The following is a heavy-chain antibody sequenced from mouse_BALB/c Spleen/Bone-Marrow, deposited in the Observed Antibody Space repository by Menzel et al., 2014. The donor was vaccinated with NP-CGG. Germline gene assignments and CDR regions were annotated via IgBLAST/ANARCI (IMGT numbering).Heavy chain of an antibody. CDR2: ISSGGSYT. V-gene: IGHV5-9-4*01. CDR3: AREGLRRRAAMDY. J-gene: IGHJ4*01. CDR1: GFNFSSYA. D-gene: IGHD2-4*01. Sequence: EVKLMESGGGLVKPGGSLKLSCAASGFNFSSYAMSWVRQSPEKRLEWVAEISSGGSYTHYPHTVTGRFTISRDNAKTTLYLEMRRLRSEDTEMYYCAREGLRRRAAMDYWGQGTSVTVSS.